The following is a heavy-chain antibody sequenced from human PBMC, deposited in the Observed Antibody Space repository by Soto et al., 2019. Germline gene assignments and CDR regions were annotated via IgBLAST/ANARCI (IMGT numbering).Heavy chain of an antibody. D-gene: IGHD6-13*01. CDR1: EFSFSSYA. V-gene: IGHV3-23*01. CDR2: ISATGTTT. CDR3: ATYSSPFDY. Sequence: VGSLRLSCAASEFSFSSYALNWVRQAPGKGLEWVSAISATGTTTYYADSVKGRFTISRDNSKRTLFLQMDSLSPEDTAVYYCATYSSPFDYWGQGTLVTV. J-gene: IGHJ4*02.